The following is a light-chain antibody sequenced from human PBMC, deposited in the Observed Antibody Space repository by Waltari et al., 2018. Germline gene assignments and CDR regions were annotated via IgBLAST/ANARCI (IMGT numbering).Light chain of an antibody. CDR1: QSFSSIS. CDR3: QQYDGSVLT. J-gene: IGKJ4*01. CDR2: GTS. V-gene: IGKV3-20*01. Sequence: CRASQSFSSISLVLLQQKPGQAPRLVIYGTSNRATGFPDRFSGSGSGTDFTLTISRLEPEDFAMYYCQQYDGSVLTFGGGTKVEL.